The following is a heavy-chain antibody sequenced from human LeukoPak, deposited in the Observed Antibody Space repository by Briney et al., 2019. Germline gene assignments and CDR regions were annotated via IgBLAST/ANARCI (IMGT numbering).Heavy chain of an antibody. CDR2: ISSSSSSYI. CDR1: GFTFSSYS. Sequence: PGGSLRLSCAASGFTFSSYSMNWVRQAPGKGLEWVSSISSSSSSYIYYADSVKGRFTISRDNAKNSLYLQMNSLRAEDTAVYYCAREACSGGSCLKDTAMEVVTGYYYGMDVWGQGTTVTVSS. V-gene: IGHV3-21*01. CDR3: AREACSGGSCLKDTAMEVVTGYYYGMDV. D-gene: IGHD2-15*01. J-gene: IGHJ6*02.